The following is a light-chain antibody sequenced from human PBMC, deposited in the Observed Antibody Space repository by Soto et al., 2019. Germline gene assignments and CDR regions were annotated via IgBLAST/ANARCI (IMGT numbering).Light chain of an antibody. V-gene: IGLV1-44*01. CDR3: AAWDDSLNGVV. CDR2: SNI. Sequence: QSVLTQPPSASGTPGQRVTISCSGSSSNIGGNTVNWYQQLPGAAPKLLIHSNIQRPSGVPVRFSGSKSGTSASLAISGLQSEDEADYYCAAWDDSLNGVVFGGGTKLTVL. J-gene: IGLJ2*01. CDR1: SSNIGGNT.